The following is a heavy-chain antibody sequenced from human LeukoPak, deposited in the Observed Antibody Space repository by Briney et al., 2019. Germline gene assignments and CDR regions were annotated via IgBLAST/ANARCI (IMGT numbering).Heavy chain of an antibody. CDR2: ISAYNGNT. D-gene: IGHD6-6*01. CDR3: ARVSAARSLGAFDI. Sequence: ASVKVSCKASGYTFTSYGISWVRQAPGQGLEWMGWISAYNGNTNYAQKLQGRVTMTTDTSTSTAYMELRSLRSDDTAVYYCARVSAARSLGAFDIWGQGTMVTVSS. CDR1: GYTFTSYG. V-gene: IGHV1-18*01. J-gene: IGHJ3*02.